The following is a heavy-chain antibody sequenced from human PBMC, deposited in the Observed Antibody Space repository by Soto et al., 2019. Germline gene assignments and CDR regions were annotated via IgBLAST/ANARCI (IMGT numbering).Heavy chain of an antibody. J-gene: IGHJ6*03. V-gene: IGHV3-21*01. CDR2: ISSSSSYI. CDR3: ARDSVVPAATPPMDV. CDR1: GFTFSSYS. Sequence: GGSLRLSCAASGFTFSSYSMNWVRQAPGKGLEWVSSISSSSSYIHYADSVKGRFTISRDNAKNSLYLQMNSLRAEDTAVYYFARDSVVPAATPPMDVWGKGTTVTVSS. D-gene: IGHD2-2*01.